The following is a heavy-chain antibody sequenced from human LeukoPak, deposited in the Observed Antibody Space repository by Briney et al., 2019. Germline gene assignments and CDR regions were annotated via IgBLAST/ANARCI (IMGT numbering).Heavy chain of an antibody. V-gene: IGHV3-23*01. CDR1: GFTFSNYG. J-gene: IGHJ3*02. D-gene: IGHD1-26*01. CDR3: AKAMAGSYSVDAFDI. Sequence: GGSLRLSCEASGFTFSNYGMSWVRQAPGKGLEWVSAITASSSSTHDADSVQGRFTISRDNSKNTLYLQMNSLRAEDTAVYYCAKAMAGSYSVDAFDIWGQGTMVTVSS. CDR2: ITASSSST.